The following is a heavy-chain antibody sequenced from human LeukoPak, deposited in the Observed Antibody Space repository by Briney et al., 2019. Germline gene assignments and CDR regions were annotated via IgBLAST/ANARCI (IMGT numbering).Heavy chain of an antibody. Sequence: GGSLRLSCAASGFTFDDYGMSWVRQAPGKGLEWVSGINWNGGSTGYADSVKGRFTISRDNAKNSPYLQMNSLRAEDTALYHCARLGIAARPYYYYYYMDVWGKGTTVTVSS. CDR2: INWNGGST. D-gene: IGHD6-6*01. V-gene: IGHV3-20*01. CDR3: ARLGIAARPYYYYYYMDV. CDR1: GFTFDDYG. J-gene: IGHJ6*03.